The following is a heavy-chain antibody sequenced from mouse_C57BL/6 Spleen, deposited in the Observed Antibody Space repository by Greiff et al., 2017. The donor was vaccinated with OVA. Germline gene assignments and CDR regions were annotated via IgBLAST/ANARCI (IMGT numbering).Heavy chain of an antibody. Sequence: QVQLQQPGAELVKPGASVKLSCKASGYTFTSYWMHWVKQRPGRGLEWIGRIDPNSGGTKYNEKFKSKATLTVDKPSSTAYMQLSSLTSEDSAVYYCGRAASFITTVVEGAMDYWGQGTSVTVSS. CDR3: GRAASFITTVVEGAMDY. CDR1: GYTFTSYW. CDR2: IDPNSGGT. J-gene: IGHJ4*01. V-gene: IGHV1-72*01. D-gene: IGHD1-1*01.